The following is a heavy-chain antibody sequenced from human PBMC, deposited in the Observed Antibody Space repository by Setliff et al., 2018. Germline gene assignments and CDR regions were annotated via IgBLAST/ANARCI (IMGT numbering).Heavy chain of an antibody. CDR3: TRTGVLGATTSRYFDL. CDR2: ISSSGSTI. D-gene: IGHD1-26*01. Sequence: GGSLRLSCAASGFIFSFHSMNWVRQAPGKGLEWVSYISSSGSTIYYADSVKGRFTISRDNAKNTLYLQMNSLRAEDTAVYYCTRTGVLGATTSRYFDLWGRGTLVTVSS. V-gene: IGHV3-48*04. J-gene: IGHJ2*01. CDR1: GFIFSFHS.